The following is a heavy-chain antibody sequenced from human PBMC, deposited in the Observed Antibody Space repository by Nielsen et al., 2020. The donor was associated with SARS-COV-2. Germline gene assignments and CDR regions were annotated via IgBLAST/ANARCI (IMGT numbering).Heavy chain of an antibody. CDR3: ARAPGWELLGLNYYYYYGMDV. CDR1: GGSISSGGYY. J-gene: IGHJ6*02. Sequence: SETLSLTCTVSGGSISSGGYYWSWIRQHPGKGLEWIGYIYYSGSTYYNLSLKSRVTISVDTSKNQFSLKLSSVTAADTAVYYCARAPGWELLGLNYYYYYGMDVWGQGTTVTVSS. D-gene: IGHD1-26*01. V-gene: IGHV4-31*03. CDR2: IYYSGST.